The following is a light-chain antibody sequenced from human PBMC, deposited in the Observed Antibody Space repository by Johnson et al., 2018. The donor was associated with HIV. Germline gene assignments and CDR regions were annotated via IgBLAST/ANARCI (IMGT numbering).Light chain of an antibody. J-gene: IGLJ1*01. CDR1: SSNIGNNY. CDR2: DNN. V-gene: IGLV1-51*01. CDR3: GTWDSSLGASYV. Sequence: QSVLTQPPSVSAAPGQKVTISCSGSSSNIGNNYVSWYQQLPETAPKLLIYDNNKRPSAIPDRFSGSKSGTSATLGITGLQTGDEADYYCGTWDSSLGASYVFGTGTKVTVL.